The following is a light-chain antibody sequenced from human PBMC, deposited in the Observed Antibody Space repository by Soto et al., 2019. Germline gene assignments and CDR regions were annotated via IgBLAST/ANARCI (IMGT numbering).Light chain of an antibody. V-gene: IGLV2-14*01. CDR2: EVS. Sequence: QSVLTQPASVSGSPGQSITISCTGTSSDVGGYNYVSWYQQHPGKAPKLMIYEVSNRPSGVSNRFSGSKSGNTASLTTSGLQAEDEADYYCSSYTSSSTSVVFGGGTKVTVL. J-gene: IGLJ2*01. CDR1: SSDVGGYNY. CDR3: SSYTSSSTSVV.